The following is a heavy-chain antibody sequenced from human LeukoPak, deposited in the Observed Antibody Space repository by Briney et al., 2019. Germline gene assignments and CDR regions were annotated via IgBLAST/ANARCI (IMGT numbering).Heavy chain of an antibody. CDR1: GGSFSGYS. J-gene: IGHJ3*02. CDR3: ARDGTYYYAFDI. V-gene: IGHV4-34*01. Sequence: SETLSLTCAVYGGSFSGYSWSWLRQPPGKGLEWIGEIRHSGSTNYNPSLKSRVTISVDTSKNQFSLKLSSVTAADTAVYYCARDGTYYYAFDIWGQGTMVTVSS. D-gene: IGHD3-10*01. CDR2: IRHSGST.